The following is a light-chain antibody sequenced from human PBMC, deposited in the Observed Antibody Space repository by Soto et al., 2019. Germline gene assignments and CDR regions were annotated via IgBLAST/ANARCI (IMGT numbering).Light chain of an antibody. CDR3: GSWDSSLSANV. CDR1: SSNIGGNS. V-gene: IGLV1-51*01. Sequence: QSVLTQPPPVCRDPGQRVTISCTGSSSNIGGNSVSWYQQLPGTAPKLLIYDDNKRPSGIPDRFSGSKSGTSATLGITGFQTGVEADYYCGSWDSSLSANVFGTGTKVTGL. J-gene: IGLJ1*01. CDR2: DDN.